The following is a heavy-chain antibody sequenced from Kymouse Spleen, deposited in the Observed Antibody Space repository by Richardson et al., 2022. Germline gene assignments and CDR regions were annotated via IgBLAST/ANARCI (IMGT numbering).Heavy chain of an antibody. CDR1: GGSISSSSYY. CDR2: IYYSGST. V-gene: IGHV4-39*01. Sequence: QLQLQESGPGLVKPSETLSLTCTVSGGSISSSSYYWGWIRQPPGKGLEWIGSIYYSGSTYYNPSLKSRVTISVDTSKNQFSLKLSSVTAADTAVYYCARVGPGYYYYGMDVWGQGTTVTVSS. CDR3: ARVGPGYYYYGMDV. D-gene: IGHD3-10*01. J-gene: IGHJ6*02.